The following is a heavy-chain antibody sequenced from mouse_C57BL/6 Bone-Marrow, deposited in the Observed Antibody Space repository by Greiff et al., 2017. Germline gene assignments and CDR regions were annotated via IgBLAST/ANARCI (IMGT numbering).Heavy chain of an antibody. CDR2: INPSNGGT. D-gene: IGHD1-1*01. Sequence: QVQLQQPGTELVKPGASVKLSCKASGYTFTSYWMHWVKQRPGQGLEWIGNINPSNGGTNYNQKFKSKATLTVDQSSSTAYMQLSSLTSEDSAVYYCARESSSYALSGFDFWGQGTTLTVSS. J-gene: IGHJ2*01. CDR1: GYTFTSYW. V-gene: IGHV1-53*01. CDR3: ARESSSYALSGFDF.